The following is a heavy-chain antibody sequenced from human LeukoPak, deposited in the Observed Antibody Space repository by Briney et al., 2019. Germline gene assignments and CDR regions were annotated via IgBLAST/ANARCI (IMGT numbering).Heavy chain of an antibody. D-gene: IGHD2-2*01. CDR2: IYYSGGT. J-gene: IGHJ5*02. V-gene: IGHV4-39*02. Sequence: PSETLSLTCTVSGGSISSSSYYWGWIRQPPGKGLEWVGSIYYSGGTYYKPPLKSRVTISVDTSKNQFSLKLSSVTAADTAVYYCARECIVPEIWFDPWGQGTLVTVSS. CDR3: ARECIVPEIWFDP. CDR1: GGSISSSSYY.